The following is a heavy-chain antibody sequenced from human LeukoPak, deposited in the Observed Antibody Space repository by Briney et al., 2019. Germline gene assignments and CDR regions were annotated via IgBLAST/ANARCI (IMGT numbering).Heavy chain of an antibody. CDR1: GFTFSSYT. CDR3: AKPLSSGWYLDYFDS. J-gene: IGHJ4*02. CDR2: ISGSGGST. D-gene: IGHD6-19*01. V-gene: IGHV3-23*01. Sequence: GGSLRLSCAASGFTFSSYTMSWVRQAPGKGLEWVSAISGSGGSTYYADSVKGRFTISRDNSKNTLYLQMNSLRAGDTAVYYCAKPLSSGWYLDYFDSWGQGTLVTVSS.